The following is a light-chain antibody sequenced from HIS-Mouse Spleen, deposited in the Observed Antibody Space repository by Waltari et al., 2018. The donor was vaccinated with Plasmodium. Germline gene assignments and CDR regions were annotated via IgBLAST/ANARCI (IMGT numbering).Light chain of an antibody. Sequence: DIQMTQSPSTLSASVGARVTITCRASPSISSWLAWYQQKPGKAPKLLIYKASSLESGVPSRFSGSGSGTEFTLTISSLQPDDFATYYGQQYNSYSYTFGQGTKLEIK. V-gene: IGKV1-5*03. CDR3: QQYNSYSYT. CDR1: PSISSW. CDR2: KAS. J-gene: IGKJ2*01.